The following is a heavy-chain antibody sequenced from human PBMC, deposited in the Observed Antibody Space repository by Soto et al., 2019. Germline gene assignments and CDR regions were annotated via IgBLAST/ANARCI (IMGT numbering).Heavy chain of an antibody. Sequence: ASVKVSCKASGYTFTSYAMHWVRQAPGQRLEWMGWINAGNGNTKYSQKFQGRVTITRDTSASTAYMELSSLRSEDTAVYYCARDPKYSSSLGPLDYWGQGTLVTVSS. CDR3: ARDPKYSSSLGPLDY. D-gene: IGHD6-6*01. CDR1: GYTFTSYA. J-gene: IGHJ4*02. V-gene: IGHV1-3*01. CDR2: INAGNGNT.